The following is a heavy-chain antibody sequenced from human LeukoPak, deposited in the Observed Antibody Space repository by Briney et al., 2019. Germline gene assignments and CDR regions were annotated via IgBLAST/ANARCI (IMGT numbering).Heavy chain of an antibody. CDR2: IYYSGST. CDR1: GGSISSSSYY. J-gene: IGHJ4*02. V-gene: IGHV4-39*01. Sequence: SEPLSLTCTVSGGSISSSSYYWGWIRQPPGKGLEWIGSIYYSGSTYYNPSLKSRVTISVDTSKNQFSLKLSSVTAADTAVYYCARRPHYYDSSGYHGIDYWGQGTLVTVSS. CDR3: ARRPHYYDSSGYHGIDY. D-gene: IGHD3-22*01.